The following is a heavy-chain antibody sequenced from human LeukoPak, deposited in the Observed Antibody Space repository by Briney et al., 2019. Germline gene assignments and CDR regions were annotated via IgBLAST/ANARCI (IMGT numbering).Heavy chain of an antibody. CDR1: VFSLNSYL. CDR3: ARAAYCSSTTTCPYYYYMDV. Sequence: GGSLRLSCVASVFSLNSYLMSWVRQAPGKGLEWVANIKQDGSEKYYVDSVNGRFTISRDNAKNFLYLQMNSLRAEDTAVYYCARAAYCSSTTTCPYYYYMDVWGKGTTVTVSS. V-gene: IGHV3-7*04. CDR2: IKQDGSEK. J-gene: IGHJ6*03. D-gene: IGHD2/OR15-2a*01.